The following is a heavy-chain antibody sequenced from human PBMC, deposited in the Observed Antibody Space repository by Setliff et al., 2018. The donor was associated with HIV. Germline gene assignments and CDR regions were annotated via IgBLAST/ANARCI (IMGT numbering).Heavy chain of an antibody. V-gene: IGHV4-38-2*01. J-gene: IGHJ4*02. CDR2: IHHSGST. CDR3: ARTLRAAAMGYFDY. D-gene: IGHD5-18*01. Sequence: SETLSLTCAVSGYSISSGYYWGWIRQPPGKGLEWIGSIHHSGSTYYNPSLKSRVTISVDTSKNQFSLKLTSVTAADTAVYYCARTLRAAAMGYFDYWGQGTLVTVSS. CDR1: GYSISSGYY.